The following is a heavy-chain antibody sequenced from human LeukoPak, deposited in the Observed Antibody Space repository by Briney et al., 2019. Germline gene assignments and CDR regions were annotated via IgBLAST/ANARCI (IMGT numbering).Heavy chain of an antibody. CDR3: ARVDYGDYGLDY. J-gene: IGHJ4*02. CDR1: GGSISSYY. D-gene: IGHD4-17*01. V-gene: IGHV4-59*01. Sequence: SETLSLTCTVSGGSISSYYWSWIRQPPGKGLEWIGYIYYSGSTNYNPSLKSRVTISVDTSKNQFSLKLSSVTAADTAVYYCARVDYGDYGLDYWGQGTLVTVSS. CDR2: IYYSGST.